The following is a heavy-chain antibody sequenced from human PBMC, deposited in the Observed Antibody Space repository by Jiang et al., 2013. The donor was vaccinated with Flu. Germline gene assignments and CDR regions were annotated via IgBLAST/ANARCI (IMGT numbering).Heavy chain of an antibody. J-gene: IGHJ6*02. V-gene: IGHV3-74*03. CDR3: ARGRYYAMDV. Sequence: VQLVESGGGLVQPGGSLRLSCAASGFTFSTYWMHWVRQVPGKGLVWVSRINSDGSSTTYADSVRGRFTISRDNAEDTLYLQMNSLRAEDTAVYFCARGRYYAMDVWGQGTTVTVSS. CDR1: GFTFSTYW. CDR2: INSDGSST.